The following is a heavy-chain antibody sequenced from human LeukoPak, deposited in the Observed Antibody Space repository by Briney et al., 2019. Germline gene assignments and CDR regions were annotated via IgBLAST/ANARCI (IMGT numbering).Heavy chain of an antibody. CDR2: IYYSGST. Sequence: PSETLSLTCTVSGGSISSSSYYWGWIRQPPGKGLEWIGSIYYSGSTYYNPSLKSRVTISVDTSKNRFSLKLSSVTAADTAVYYCARLGCSSTSCSHSDYWGQGTLVTVSS. CDR3: ARLGCSSTSCSHSDY. D-gene: IGHD2-2*01. V-gene: IGHV4-39*01. J-gene: IGHJ4*02. CDR1: GGSISSSSYY.